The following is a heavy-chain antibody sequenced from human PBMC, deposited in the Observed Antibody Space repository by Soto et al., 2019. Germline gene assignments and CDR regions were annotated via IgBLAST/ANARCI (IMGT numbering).Heavy chain of an antibody. CDR3: ARVSIFGVVFVSWFDP. CDR1: GYTFTSYG. D-gene: IGHD3-3*01. J-gene: IGHJ5*02. V-gene: IGHV1-18*01. CDR2: ISAYNGNT. Sequence: ASLKVSCKASGYTFTSYGISWVRQAPGQGLEWMGWISAYNGNTNYAQKLQGRVTMTTDTSTSTAYMELRSLRSDDTAVYYCARVSIFGVVFVSWFDPWGQGTLVTVSS.